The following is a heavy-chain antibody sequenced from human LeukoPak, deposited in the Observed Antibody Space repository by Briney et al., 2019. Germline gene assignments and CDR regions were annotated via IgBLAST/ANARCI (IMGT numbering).Heavy chain of an antibody. V-gene: IGHV1-46*01. Sequence: GESLKVSCKASGYTFTSYYMHWVRQAPGQGLEWMGIINPSGGSASYAQKFQGRVTMTRDTSTSTVYMELSSLRSEDTAVYYCARVRLEWLLPWYFDLWGRGTLITVSS. CDR2: INPSGGSA. J-gene: IGHJ2*01. CDR3: ARVRLEWLLPWYFDL. CDR1: GYTFTSYY. D-gene: IGHD3-3*01.